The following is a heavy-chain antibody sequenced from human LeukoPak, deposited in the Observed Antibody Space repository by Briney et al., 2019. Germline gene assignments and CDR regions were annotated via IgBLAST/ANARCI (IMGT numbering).Heavy chain of an antibody. V-gene: IGHV3-73*01. Sequence: GGSLRLSCADSGFTFSGSAIHWVRQASGRGLEWVGRIRSKADTAYAASVKGRFTISRDDSRNTAYLQMNSLQTEDTAVYYCARLRAARTESYFYYGMDVWGQGTTVTVSS. D-gene: IGHD6-6*01. CDR1: GFTFSGSA. CDR3: ARLRAARTESYFYYGMDV. CDR2: IRSKADT. J-gene: IGHJ6*02.